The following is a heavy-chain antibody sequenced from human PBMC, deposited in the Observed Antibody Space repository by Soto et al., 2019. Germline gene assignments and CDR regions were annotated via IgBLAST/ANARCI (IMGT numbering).Heavy chain of an antibody. Sequence: RSLRLSCAASGFTFSSSDMSWVRQVPGKGLEWVSTISGGGGNTYYADSVKGRFTISRDNSKNTLYLQMNSLRAEDTAVYYCARGPHFSDIVVVSGYGMDVWGKGTTVTVSS. J-gene: IGHJ6*04. CDR3: ARGPHFSDIVVVSGYGMDV. CDR1: GFTFSSSD. CDR2: ISGGGGNT. D-gene: IGHD2-2*01. V-gene: IGHV3-23*01.